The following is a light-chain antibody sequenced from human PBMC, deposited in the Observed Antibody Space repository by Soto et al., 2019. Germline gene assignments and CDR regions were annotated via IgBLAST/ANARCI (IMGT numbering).Light chain of an antibody. CDR1: STDFVSYNR. CDR3: SSYAGSYRV. J-gene: IGLJ1*01. Sequence: QSALTQPPSVSGSPGQSVTISCTGTSTDFVSYNRVSWYQQPPGTAPKLIIYEASNRPSGVPDSFSGSKSGNTASLTVSGLQAEDEADYYCSSYAGSYRVLGTGNKVTVL. CDR2: EAS. V-gene: IGLV2-18*02.